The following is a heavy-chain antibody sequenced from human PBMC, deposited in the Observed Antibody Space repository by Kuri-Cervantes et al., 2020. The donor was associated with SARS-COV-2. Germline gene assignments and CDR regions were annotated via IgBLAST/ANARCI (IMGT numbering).Heavy chain of an antibody. V-gene: IGHV1-18*01. Sequence: ASVKVSCKASGYTFTSYAMHWVRQAPGQRLEWMGWISAYNGNTNYAQKLQGRVTMTTDTSTSTAYMELSSLRSEDTAVYYCARSRTTVTTGPCGYWGQGTLVTVSS. CDR1: GYTFTSYA. CDR3: ARSRTTVTTGPCGY. CDR2: ISAYNGNT. D-gene: IGHD4-17*01. J-gene: IGHJ4*02.